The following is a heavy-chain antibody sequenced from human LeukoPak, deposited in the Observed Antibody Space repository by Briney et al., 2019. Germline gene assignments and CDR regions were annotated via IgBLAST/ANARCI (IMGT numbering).Heavy chain of an antibody. CDR3: ERDKGFDY. CDR1: GFTLSSYA. V-gene: IGHV3-30*04. J-gene: IGHJ4*02. Sequence: GRSLRLSCAASGFTLSSYAMHWVRQAPGKGLEWVAVISYDGSNKYYADSVKGRFTISRDNSKNTLYLQMNSLRAEDTAVYYCERDKGFDYRGQGAL. CDR2: ISYDGSNK.